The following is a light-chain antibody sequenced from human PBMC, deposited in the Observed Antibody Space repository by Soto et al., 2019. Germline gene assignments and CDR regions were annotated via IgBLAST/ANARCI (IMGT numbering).Light chain of an antibody. CDR3: CSYAGSSTFLYV. V-gene: IGLV2-23*03. Sequence: QSVLTQPASVSGSPGQSITISCTGTSSDVGSYNLVSWYQQHPGKAPKLMIYEGSKRPSGVSNRFSGSKSGNTASLTISVLQAEDEADYYCCSYAGSSTFLYVFGTGTKV. CDR1: SSDVGSYNL. CDR2: EGS. J-gene: IGLJ1*01.